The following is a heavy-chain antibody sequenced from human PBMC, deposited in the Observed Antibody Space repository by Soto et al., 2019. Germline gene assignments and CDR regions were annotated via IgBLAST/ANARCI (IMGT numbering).Heavy chain of an antibody. J-gene: IGHJ4*02. V-gene: IGHV3-23*01. Sequence: GSLRLSCAASGLTFPTSAMSWVRQAPGKGLEWVSTFTASGSALYADSVKGRFTISRDNSQNILHLGMNSLRVEDTAVYYCAGEFGSWSPTYDYWGQGTMVTV. D-gene: IGHD3-10*01. CDR1: GLTFPTSA. CDR3: AGEFGSWSPTYDY. CDR2: FTASGSAL.